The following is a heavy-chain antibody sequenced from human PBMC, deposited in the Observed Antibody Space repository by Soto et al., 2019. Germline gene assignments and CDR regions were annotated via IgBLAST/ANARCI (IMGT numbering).Heavy chain of an antibody. J-gene: IGHJ6*02. CDR3: AKAIVGATTGYYYYYSMDV. D-gene: IGHD1-26*01. Sequence: GGSLRLSCAASGFTFDDYAMHWVRQAPGKGLESVSGISWNSGSIGYADSVKGRFTISRDNAKNSLYLQMNSLRAEDTALYYCAKAIVGATTGYYYYYSMDVWGQGTTVTVSS. CDR2: ISWNSGSI. V-gene: IGHV3-9*01. CDR1: GFTFDDYA.